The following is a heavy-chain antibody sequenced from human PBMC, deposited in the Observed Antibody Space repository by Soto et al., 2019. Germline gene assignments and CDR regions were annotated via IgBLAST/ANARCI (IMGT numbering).Heavy chain of an antibody. CDR2: ISHSGNT. D-gene: IGHD4-17*01. CDR1: GASINSDDYY. V-gene: IGHV4-30-4*01. Sequence: PSETLSLTCTVSGASINSDDYYWSWIRQPPGKGLEWIGYISHSGNTYYSPSLQSRVAISVDRSRNQFSLRLNSVTAADTAVYYCARASTVTTGAKFDSWGQGALVTVSS. J-gene: IGHJ4*02. CDR3: ARASTVTTGAKFDS.